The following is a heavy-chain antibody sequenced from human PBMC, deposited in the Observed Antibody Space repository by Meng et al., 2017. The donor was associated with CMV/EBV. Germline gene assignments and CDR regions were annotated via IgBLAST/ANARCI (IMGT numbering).Heavy chain of an antibody. J-gene: IGHJ4*02. Sequence: SETLTLTCTVSGGSISSSSYYWGWIRQPPGKGLEWIGSIYYSGSTYYNPSLKSRVTISVDTSKNPFTLQLSSVTAADTAVYYCARGNTVVKGIDYWGQGTLVTVSS. D-gene: IGHD4-23*01. CDR3: ARGNTVVKGIDY. V-gene: IGHV4-39*06. CDR2: IYYSGST. CDR1: GGSISSSSYY.